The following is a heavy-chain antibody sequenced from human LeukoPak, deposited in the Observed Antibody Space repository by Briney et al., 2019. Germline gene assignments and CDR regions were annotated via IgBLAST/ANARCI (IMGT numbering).Heavy chain of an antibody. CDR1: GFTFSDYW. J-gene: IGHJ6*03. D-gene: IGHD1-14*01. CDR2: IKRDGSEK. CDR3: ARDRSGLSAYMDV. V-gene: IGHV3-7*01. Sequence: GGSLRLSCAGSGFTFSDYWMSWVRQAPGKGLEWVANIKRDGSEKYYADSVKGRFTISRDNAKNSLYLQMNSLRAEDTAVYYCARDRSGLSAYMDVWGKGTTVTISS.